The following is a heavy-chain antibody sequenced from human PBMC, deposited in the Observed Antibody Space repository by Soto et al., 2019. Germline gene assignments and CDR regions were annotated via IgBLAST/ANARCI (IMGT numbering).Heavy chain of an antibody. J-gene: IGHJ4*02. CDR3: ARGVVPAAMEYYFDY. V-gene: IGHV4-31*03. CDR1: GGSISSGGYY. CDR2: IYYSGST. D-gene: IGHD2-2*01. Sequence: QVQLQESGPGLVKPSQTLSLTCTVSGGSISSGGYYWSWIRQHPGKGLEWIGYIYYSGSTYYNPSLKSRATISVDTSKNQFSLKLSSVTAADTAVYYCARGVVPAAMEYYFDYWGQGTLVTVSS.